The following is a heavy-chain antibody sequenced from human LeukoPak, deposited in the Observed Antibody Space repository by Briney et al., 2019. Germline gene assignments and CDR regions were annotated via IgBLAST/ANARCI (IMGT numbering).Heavy chain of an antibody. CDR3: ARGLGYCSGGSCYGPLDY. J-gene: IGHJ4*02. Sequence: GGSLRLSCAASGFTFSDYYMSWIRQAPGKGLEWVANIKQDGSAKYYVDSVKGRFTISRDNAKNSLYLQMNSLRAEDTAVYYCARGLGYCSGGSCYGPLDYWGQGTLVTVSS. D-gene: IGHD2-15*01. CDR1: GFTFSDYY. CDR2: IKQDGSAK. V-gene: IGHV3-7*01.